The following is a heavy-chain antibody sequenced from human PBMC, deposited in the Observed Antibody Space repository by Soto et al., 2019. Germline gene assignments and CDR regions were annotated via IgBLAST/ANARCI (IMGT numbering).Heavy chain of an antibody. Sequence: TLSLTCRASGDSVLSITSASHWLKQSPSRGLEWLGRTYFRSRWYNDYAVSVKSRITINADTSKNQFSLHLNSVSPEDTAVYYCARDLESGYSNYYYYMDVWGKGTTVTGSS. CDR1: GDSVLSITSA. CDR2: TYFRSRWYN. V-gene: IGHV6-1*01. CDR3: ARDLESGYSNYYYYMDV. J-gene: IGHJ6*03. D-gene: IGHD5-12*01.